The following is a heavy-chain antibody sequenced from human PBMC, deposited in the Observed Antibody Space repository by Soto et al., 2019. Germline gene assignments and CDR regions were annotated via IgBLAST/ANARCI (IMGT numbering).Heavy chain of an antibody. CDR2: ISGSGGST. Sequence: GGSLRLSCAASGFTFSSYAMSWVRQAPGKGLEWVSAISGSGGSTYYADSVKGRFTISRDNSKNTLYLQMNSLRAEDTAVYYCAKDREYYGSGSYYTPYYFDYWGQGTLVTVSS. V-gene: IGHV3-23*01. CDR1: GFTFSSYA. J-gene: IGHJ4*02. CDR3: AKDREYYGSGSYYTPYYFDY. D-gene: IGHD3-10*01.